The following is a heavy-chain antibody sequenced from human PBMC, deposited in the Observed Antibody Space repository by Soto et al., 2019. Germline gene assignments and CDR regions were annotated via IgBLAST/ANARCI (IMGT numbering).Heavy chain of an antibody. CDR3: AHHQKTAARQLGYFDY. CDR1: GFTFSNYA. CDR2: VGGSGSST. J-gene: IGHJ4*02. V-gene: IGHV3-23*01. Sequence: GGSLRLSCAASGFTFSNYAMSWVRQAPGKGLQWVSGVGGSGSSTYYADSVKGRFTVSRDNSKSTLYLEMNSLRAEDTAVYYCAHHQKTAARQLGYFDYWGQGALVTVSS. D-gene: IGHD6-6*01.